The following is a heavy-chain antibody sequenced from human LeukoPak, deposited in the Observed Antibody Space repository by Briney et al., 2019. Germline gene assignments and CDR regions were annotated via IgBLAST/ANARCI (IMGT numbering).Heavy chain of an antibody. CDR2: ISAYNGNT. CDR1: GGTFSSYA. D-gene: IGHD2-2*01. J-gene: IGHJ5*02. CDR3: ARDRESYCSSTSCSNWFDP. Sequence: ASVKVSCKASGGTFSSYAISWVRQAPGQGLEWMGWISAYNGNTNYAQKLQGRVTVTTDTSTSTAYMELRSLRSDDTAVYYCARDRESYCSSTSCSNWFDPWGQGTLVTVSS. V-gene: IGHV1-18*01.